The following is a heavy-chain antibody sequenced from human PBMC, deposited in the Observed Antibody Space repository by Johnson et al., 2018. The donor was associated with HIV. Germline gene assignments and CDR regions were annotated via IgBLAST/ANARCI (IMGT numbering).Heavy chain of an antibody. D-gene: IGHD3-3*01. J-gene: IGHJ3*02. Sequence: QVHLVESGGGVVQPGRSLRLSCAASGFTFSSYGMHWVRQAPGKGLEWVAVIWYDGSNKYYADSVKGRFTISRDNSKNTLYLQMNSLRAEDTAVYYCAKQLYDLNYDFWSGYPIWGQGTMVTVSS. V-gene: IGHV3-33*06. CDR1: GFTFSSYG. CDR2: IWYDGSNK. CDR3: AKQLYDLNYDFWSGYPI.